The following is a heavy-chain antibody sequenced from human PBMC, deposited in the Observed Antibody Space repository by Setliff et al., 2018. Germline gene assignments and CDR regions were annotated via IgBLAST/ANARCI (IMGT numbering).Heavy chain of an antibody. CDR2: IRGRTDNYAT. D-gene: IGHD1-20*01. CDR3: ARDGNNWNDLDY. CDR1: GFSFSGSA. J-gene: IGHJ4*01. Sequence: GGSLRLSCAASGFSFSGSAVYWVRQASVKGLEWIGRIRGRTDNYATAYAASVRGRFTISRDNAKNSLYLQMNSLRVEDTALYYCARDGNNWNDLDYWGHGTLVTVSS. V-gene: IGHV3-73*01.